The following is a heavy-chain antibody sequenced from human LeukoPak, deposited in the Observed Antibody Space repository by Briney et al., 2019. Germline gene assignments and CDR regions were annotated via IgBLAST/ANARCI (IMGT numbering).Heavy chain of an antibody. J-gene: IGHJ4*02. CDR1: GFTFDDYA. D-gene: IGHD3-3*01. CDR2: ISWNSGSI. Sequence: PGGSLRLSCAASGFTFDDYAMHWVRQAPGKGLEWVSGISWNSGSIGYADSVKGRFTISRDNAKNSLYLQMNSLRAEDMALYYCAKGRFFNLPYPYFDYWGQGTLVTVSS. V-gene: IGHV3-9*03. CDR3: AKGRFFNLPYPYFDY.